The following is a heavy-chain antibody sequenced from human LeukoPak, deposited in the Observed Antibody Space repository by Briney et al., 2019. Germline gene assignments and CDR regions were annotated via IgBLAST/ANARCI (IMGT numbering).Heavy chain of an antibody. CDR2: INPNSGGT. J-gene: IGHJ4*02. Sequence: SVKVSCKASGYRFTGYYIHWARQAPGQGLEWMGWINPNSGGTNYAQKFQGRVTMTRDTSVSTAYMEVSRLRSDDTAVYFCARDRRGYYDSGSYYPLIWGQGTLVTVSS. V-gene: IGHV1-2*02. CDR1: GYRFTGYY. D-gene: IGHD3-10*01. CDR3: ARDRRGYYDSGSYYPLI.